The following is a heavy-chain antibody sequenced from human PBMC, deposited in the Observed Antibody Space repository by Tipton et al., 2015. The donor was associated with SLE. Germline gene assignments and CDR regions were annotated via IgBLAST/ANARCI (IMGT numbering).Heavy chain of an antibody. D-gene: IGHD6-13*01. CDR1: GASVSSSVYN. CDR2: IFYDGNT. V-gene: IGHV4-39*07. Sequence: TLSLTCTVSGASVSSSVYNWGWIRQPPGKGLEWLGTIFYDGNTYYNPSLKSRVTVSVDTSKNQFSLRLSSVTAADTAVYYCARLRREHQLVRLAWFWGQGTLVTVSS. J-gene: IGHJ4*02. CDR3: ARLRREHQLVRLAWF.